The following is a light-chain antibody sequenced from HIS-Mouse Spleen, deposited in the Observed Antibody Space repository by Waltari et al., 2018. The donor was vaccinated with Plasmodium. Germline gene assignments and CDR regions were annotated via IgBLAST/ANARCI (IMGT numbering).Light chain of an antibody. J-gene: IGKJ2*01. CDR2: GAS. V-gene: IGKV3-20*01. CDR1: QSVSSSY. CDR3: QQYGSSPYT. Sequence: EIVLTQSPGTLSLSPGERATLSCRASQSVSSSYLAWYQHKPGQAPRLLIYGASSRATGNPDRCSGSGSGTDFTLTISRLEPEDFAVYYCQQYGSSPYTFGQGTKLEIK.